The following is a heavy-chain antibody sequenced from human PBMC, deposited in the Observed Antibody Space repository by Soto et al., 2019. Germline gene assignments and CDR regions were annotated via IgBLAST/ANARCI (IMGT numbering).Heavy chain of an antibody. CDR2: ISSSSSTI. J-gene: IGHJ6*02. V-gene: IGHV3-48*02. Sequence: GGSLRLSCAASGFTFSSYSMNWVRQAPGKGLEWVSYISSSSSTIYYADSVKGRFTISRDNAKNSLYLQMNSLRDEDTAVYYCARDPGLTMIVVVTHHYYGMDVWGQGTTVTVSS. CDR1: GFTFSSYS. CDR3: ARDPGLTMIVVVTHHYYGMDV. D-gene: IGHD3-22*01.